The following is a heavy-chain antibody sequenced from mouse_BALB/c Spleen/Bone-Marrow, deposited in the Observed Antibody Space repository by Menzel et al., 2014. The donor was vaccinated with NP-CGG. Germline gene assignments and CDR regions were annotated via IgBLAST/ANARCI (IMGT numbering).Heavy chain of an antibody. J-gene: IGHJ4*01. CDR1: GYSITSGYY. CDR2: ISYDGSN. CDR3: ARDLLWSY. Sequence: EVKLMESGPGLVKPSQSLSLTCSVTGYSITSGYYWNWIRQFPGNKLEWMGYISYDGSNNYNPSLKNRIPITRDTSKNQFFLKLNSVTTVDTATYYCARDLLWSYWGQGTSVTVSS. D-gene: IGHD2-1*01. V-gene: IGHV3-6*02.